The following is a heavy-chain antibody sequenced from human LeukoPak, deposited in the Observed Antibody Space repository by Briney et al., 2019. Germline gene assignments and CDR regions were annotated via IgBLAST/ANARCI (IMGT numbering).Heavy chain of an antibody. CDR2: IYTSGST. CDR3: ARRYFDWLLSREYYYYGMDV. CDR1: GGSISSYY. J-gene: IGHJ6*02. Sequence: PSETLSLTCTVSGGSISSYYWSWIRQPAGKGLEWIGRIYTSGSTNYNPSLKSRVTMSVDKSKNQFSLKLSSVTAADTAVYYCARRYFDWLLSREYYYYGMDVWGQGTTVTVSS. D-gene: IGHD3-9*01. V-gene: IGHV4-4*07.